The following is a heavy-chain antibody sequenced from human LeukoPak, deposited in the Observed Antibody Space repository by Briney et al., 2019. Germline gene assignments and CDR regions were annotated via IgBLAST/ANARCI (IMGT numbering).Heavy chain of an antibody. CDR1: GYTFTSYA. J-gene: IGHJ5*02. V-gene: IGHV7-4-1*02. CDR3: ASGLWFGELVFDP. Sequence: ASVKVSCKASGYTFTSYAMNWVRQAPGQGLEWMGWINTNTGNPTYAQGFTGRFVFSLDTSVSTAYLQISSLKAEDTAVYYCASGLWFGELVFDPWAREPWSPSPQ. D-gene: IGHD3-10*01. CDR2: INTNTGNP.